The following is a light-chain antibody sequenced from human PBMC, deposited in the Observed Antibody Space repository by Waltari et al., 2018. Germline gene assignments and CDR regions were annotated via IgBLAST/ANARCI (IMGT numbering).Light chain of an antibody. Sequence: QSALTQPASVSGSPGQSITISCTGRSSYVGCDDAVSWYENHPGQAPKVIIYDVNKRPSGVSDRFSGSKSGNTASLTISGLQAEDEATFYCSSQSTNNGVIFGGGTKVTVL. CDR3: SSQSTNNGVI. CDR1: SSYVGCDDA. CDR2: DVN. V-gene: IGLV2-14*03. J-gene: IGLJ2*01.